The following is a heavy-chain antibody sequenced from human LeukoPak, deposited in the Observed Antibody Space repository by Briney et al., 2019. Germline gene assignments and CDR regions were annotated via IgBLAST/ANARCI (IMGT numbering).Heavy chain of an antibody. Sequence: GASVKVSCKASGGTFSSYAISWVRQAPGQGLEWMGGIIPIFGTANYAQKFQGRVTITADESTSTAYMELSSLRSEDTAVYYCASSTLLRFLEWLNQWYGVDVWGQGTTVTVSS. J-gene: IGHJ6*02. CDR3: ASSTLLRFLEWLNQWYGVDV. CDR2: IIPIFGTA. D-gene: IGHD3-3*01. V-gene: IGHV1-69*13. CDR1: GGTFSSYA.